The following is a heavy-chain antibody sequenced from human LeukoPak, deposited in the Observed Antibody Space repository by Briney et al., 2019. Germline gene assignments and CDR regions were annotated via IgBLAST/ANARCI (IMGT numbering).Heavy chain of an antibody. D-gene: IGHD3-3*01. Sequence: PGGSLRLSCTASGFPFSTYWLSWVRQAPGKGLEWVANINQDGSGEYYAGSVKGRFTIARDNAKNSLYLQMNSLRAEDTAVYYCARDDDVWSGWGRWGRGTLVTVSS. CDR2: INQDGSGE. CDR1: GFPFSTYW. J-gene: IGHJ4*02. V-gene: IGHV3-7*01. CDR3: ARDDDVWSGWGR.